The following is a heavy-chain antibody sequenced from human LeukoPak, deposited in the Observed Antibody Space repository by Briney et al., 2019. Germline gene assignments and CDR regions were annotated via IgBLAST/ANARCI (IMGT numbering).Heavy chain of an antibody. CDR2: IIPIFGTA. D-gene: IGHD2-21*02. V-gene: IGHV1-69*01. J-gene: IGHJ4*02. CDR3: ARDAVSTVTAGGIDY. CDR1: GGTFSSYA. Sequence: SVKVSCKASGGTFSSYAISWVRQAPGQGLEWMGGIIPIFGTANYAQKFQGRVTITADESTSTAYMELRSLRSDDTAVYYCARDAVSTVTAGGIDYWGQGTLVTVSS.